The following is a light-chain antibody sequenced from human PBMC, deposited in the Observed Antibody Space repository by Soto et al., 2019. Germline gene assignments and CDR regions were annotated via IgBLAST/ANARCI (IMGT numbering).Light chain of an antibody. J-gene: IGKJ5*01. CDR1: QSVTTR. V-gene: IGKV3-20*01. Sequence: IVLTQSPCTLSLSPGERVTLSCRASQSVTTRLAWYQHKPGQDPTLLMSGASSRASGVPVRFSGSGSGTDFTLTISRLEPEDFALYYCQQYGGSPITFGLGTRLEIK. CDR3: QQYGGSPIT. CDR2: GAS.